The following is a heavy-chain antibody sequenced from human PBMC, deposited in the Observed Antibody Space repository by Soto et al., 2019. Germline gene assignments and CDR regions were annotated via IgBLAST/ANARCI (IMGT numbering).Heavy chain of an antibody. CDR3: AKVPVGVLIAATPRFDY. Sequence: PGGSLRLSCAASGFTFDDYAMHWVRQAPGKGLEWVSGISWNSGSIGYADSVKGRFTISRDNAKNSLYLQMNSLRAEDTALYYCAKVPVGVLIAATPRFDYWGQGTLVTVSS. CDR2: ISWNSGSI. V-gene: IGHV3-9*01. CDR1: GFTFDDYA. D-gene: IGHD2-15*01. J-gene: IGHJ4*02.